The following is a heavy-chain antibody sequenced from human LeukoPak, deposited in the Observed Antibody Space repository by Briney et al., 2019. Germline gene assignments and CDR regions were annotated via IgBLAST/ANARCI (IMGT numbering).Heavy chain of an antibody. J-gene: IGHJ4*02. CDR1: GFTFRSYA. D-gene: IGHD7-27*01. Sequence: GGSLRLSCAASGFTFRSYAMSWVRQAPGKGLEWVSGISSGGSTYYADSVKGRFTISRDNSKNTLYLQMNSLRAEDTAVYYCAKGPLLGAAYYFDYWGQGTLVTVFS. CDR3: AKGPLLGAAYYFDY. V-gene: IGHV3-23*01. CDR2: ISSGGST.